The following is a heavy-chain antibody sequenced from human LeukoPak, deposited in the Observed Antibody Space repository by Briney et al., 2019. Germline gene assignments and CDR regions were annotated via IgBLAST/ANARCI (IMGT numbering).Heavy chain of an antibody. D-gene: IGHD6-13*01. J-gene: IGHJ6*02. CDR2: FDPEDGEA. V-gene: IGHV1-24*01. CDR3: ATDPYSSSPYGMDV. Sequence: ASVKVSCKASGYTFTSYFMHWVRQAPGKGLEWMGGFDPEDGEAIYRQKFQGRVTMTEDTSTDTAYMELSSLRSEDTAVYYCATDPYSSSPYGMDVWGQGTTVTVSS. CDR1: GYTFTSYF.